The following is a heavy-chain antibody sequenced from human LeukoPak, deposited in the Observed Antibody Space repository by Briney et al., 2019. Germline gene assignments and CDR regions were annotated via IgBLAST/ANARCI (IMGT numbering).Heavy chain of an antibody. J-gene: IGHJ4*02. CDR1: GYTFTSYG. V-gene: IGHV1-18*01. CDR2: ISAYNGNT. Sequence: ASVKVSCKASGYTFTSYGISWVRQAPGQGLEWMGWISAYNGNTNYAQKLQGRVTMTTDTSTSTAYMELRSLRSDDTAVYYCARGMDYYDSSGYYWSTSNYWGQGTLVTVSS. CDR3: ARGMDYYDSSGYYWSTSNY. D-gene: IGHD3-22*01.